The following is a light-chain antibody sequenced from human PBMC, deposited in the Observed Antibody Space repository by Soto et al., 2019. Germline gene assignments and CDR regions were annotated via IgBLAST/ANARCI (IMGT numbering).Light chain of an antibody. V-gene: IGLV2-8*01. CDR1: SSDVGGYTF. Sequence: QSALTQPPSASGSPGQSVTISCTGTSSDVGGYTFVSWYQQHPVKAPKVMIYEVNKRPSGVHGRFSGSKSGNTASLTVSGLQADDEAYYICSSYAGSNSWVFGGRTKLTVL. J-gene: IGLJ3*02. CDR2: EVN. CDR3: SSYAGSNSWV.